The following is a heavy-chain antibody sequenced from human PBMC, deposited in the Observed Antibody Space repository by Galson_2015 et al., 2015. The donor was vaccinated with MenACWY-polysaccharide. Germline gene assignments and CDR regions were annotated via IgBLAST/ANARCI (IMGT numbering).Heavy chain of an antibody. D-gene: IGHD2-8*01. CDR3: ARDSPRTHDIPDNRFAP. CDR2: IKSDGSST. CDR1: GFTFRSYW. J-gene: IGHJ5*02. V-gene: IGHV3-74*01. Sequence: SLRLSCAASGFTFRSYWMHWVRQAPGKGLVWISRIKSDGSSTTYADSVKGRFTISRDNAKNTLYLQMNSLRAEDTAVYFCARDSPRTHDIPDNRFAPWGHGTLVHVSS.